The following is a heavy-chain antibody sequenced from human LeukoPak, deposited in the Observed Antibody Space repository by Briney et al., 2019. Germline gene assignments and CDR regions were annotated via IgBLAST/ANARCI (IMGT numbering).Heavy chain of an antibody. V-gene: IGHV4-61*09. CDR3: ARLPTHSSSCCYFDY. CDR2: IYTSGST. CDR1: GGSISSVSYY. Sequence: SETLSLTCTVSGGSISSVSYYWSWIREPAGKGLEWIGHIYTSGSTEYNPSLRSRVTVSVDTSKNQFSLKLSSVTAADTAVYYCARLPTHSSSCCYFDYWGQGTLVTVSS. D-gene: IGHD6-13*01. J-gene: IGHJ4*02.